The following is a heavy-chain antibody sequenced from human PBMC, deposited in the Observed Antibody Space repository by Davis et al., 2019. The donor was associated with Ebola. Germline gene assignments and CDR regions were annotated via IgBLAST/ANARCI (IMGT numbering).Heavy chain of an antibody. CDR2: IKQDGSEK. CDR3: ARDYYDSSGTHFDY. J-gene: IGHJ4*02. CDR1: GFTFSSYW. Sequence: PGGSLRLSCAASGFTFSSYWMSWVRQAPGKGLEWVANIKQDGSEKYYVDSVKGRFTISRDNAKNSLYLQMNSLRAEDTAVYYCARDYYDSSGTHFDYWGQGTLVTVSS. V-gene: IGHV3-7*01. D-gene: IGHD3-22*01.